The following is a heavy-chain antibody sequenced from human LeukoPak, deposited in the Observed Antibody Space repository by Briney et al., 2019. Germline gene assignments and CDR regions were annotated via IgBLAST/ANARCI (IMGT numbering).Heavy chain of an antibody. V-gene: IGHV3-9*01. J-gene: IGHJ4*02. D-gene: IGHD6-19*01. CDR2: ISWNSGSI. Sequence: GGSLRLSCAASGFTFDDYAMHWVRQAPGKGLEWVSGISWNSGSIGYADSVKGRFTISRDNAKNSLYLQMNSLRAEDTALYYCAKVKNSSGWIDRDSEFDYWGQGTLVTVSS. CDR1: GFTFDDYA. CDR3: AKVKNSSGWIDRDSEFDY.